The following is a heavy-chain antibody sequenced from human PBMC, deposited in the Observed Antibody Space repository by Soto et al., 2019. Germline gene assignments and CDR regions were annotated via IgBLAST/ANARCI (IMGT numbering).Heavy chain of an antibody. J-gene: IGHJ4*02. V-gene: IGHV2-5*02. Sequence: QITLKESGPTLVIPTQTLTLTCTFSGFSLTTSGEGVAWIRQPPGKALEWLALIYWDDDGRYSPSLKSRLTVTKDTSKNQVLLTMTNMDPVDTATYYCAHTVWGSYRYTGYHFDYWGQGTLVTVSS. CDR2: IYWDDDG. D-gene: IGHD3-16*02. CDR3: AHTVWGSYRYTGYHFDY. CDR1: GFSLTTSGEG.